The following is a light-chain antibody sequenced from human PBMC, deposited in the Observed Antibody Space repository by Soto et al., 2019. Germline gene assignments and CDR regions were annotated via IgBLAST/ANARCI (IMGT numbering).Light chain of an antibody. CDR1: QSVPNNY. CDR3: QQYKNWPL. Sequence: EIVFTQSPGTLSLSPGERATLSCRASQSVPNNYLAWYQHKPGQAPRFVIYGASTRATGIPARFSGSGFGTEFTLTISSLQSEDFAVYYCQQYKNWPLFGQGTRLEIK. V-gene: IGKV3-15*01. CDR2: GAS. J-gene: IGKJ5*01.